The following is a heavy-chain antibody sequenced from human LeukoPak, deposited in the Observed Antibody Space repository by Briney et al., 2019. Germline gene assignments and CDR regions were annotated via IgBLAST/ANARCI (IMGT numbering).Heavy chain of an antibody. CDR3: ARDSGSYSYY. V-gene: IGHV4-59*12. J-gene: IGHJ4*02. Sequence: SETLSLTCTVSGGSIGIYYWSWIRQPPGKGLEWVGYVYHTGTTSYNPSLKSRVTISVDTSKNHFSVTLNSVTAADTAVYYCARDSGSYSYYWGQGTLVTVSS. D-gene: IGHD1-26*01. CDR2: VYHTGTT. CDR1: GGSIGIYY.